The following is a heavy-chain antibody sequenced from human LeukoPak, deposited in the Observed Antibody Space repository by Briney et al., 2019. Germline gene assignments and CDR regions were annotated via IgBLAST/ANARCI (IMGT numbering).Heavy chain of an antibody. CDR1: GFTFSSYW. Sequence: GGSLRLSCAASGFTFSSYWISWVRQAPGKGLEWAANIKQDGSEKYYVDSVKGRFTTSRDNAKNSLYLQMNSLRAEDTAVYYCARRVIAAYDCWGQGTLVTVSS. CDR2: IKQDGSEK. J-gene: IGHJ4*02. D-gene: IGHD6-6*01. CDR3: ARRVIAAYDC. V-gene: IGHV3-7*01.